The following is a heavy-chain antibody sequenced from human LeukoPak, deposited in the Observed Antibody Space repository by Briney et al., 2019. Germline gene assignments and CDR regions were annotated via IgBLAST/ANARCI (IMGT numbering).Heavy chain of an antibody. V-gene: IGHV4-31*03. CDR2: IYYSGST. J-gene: IGHJ2*01. CDR3: ARHIYKWEQTYWYFDL. Sequence: SETLSLTCTVSGGSISSGGYYWSWIRQHPGKGLEWIGYIYYSGSTYYNPSLKSRVTISVDTSKNQFSLKLSSVTAADTAVYYCARHIYKWEQTYWYFDLWGRGTLVTVSS. D-gene: IGHD1-26*01. CDR1: GGSISSGGYY.